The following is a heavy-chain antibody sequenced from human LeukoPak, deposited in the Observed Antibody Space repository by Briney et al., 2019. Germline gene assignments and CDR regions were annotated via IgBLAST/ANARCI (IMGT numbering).Heavy chain of an antibody. CDR1: GGSISSGGYY. CDR2: IYYSGST. Sequence: SQTLSLTCTVSGGSISSGGYYWSWIRQPPGKGLEWIGYIYYSGSTNYNPSLKSRVTISVDTSKNQFSLKLSSVTAADTAVYYCARDKDCADYYDSSGYCGAFDIWGQGTMVTVSS. CDR3: ARDKDCADYYDSSGYCGAFDI. D-gene: IGHD3-22*01. J-gene: IGHJ3*02. V-gene: IGHV4-61*08.